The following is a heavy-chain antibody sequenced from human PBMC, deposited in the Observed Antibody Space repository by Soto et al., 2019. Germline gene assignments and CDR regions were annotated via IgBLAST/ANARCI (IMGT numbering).Heavy chain of an antibody. Sequence: ASVKVSCKASGGTFKTYAFTWVRQAPGQGLEWMGGIIPVFGSATSAQRFQGRVTITADESTNTIYMELSSLSSEDTAVYYCARIRTGVYGSGSYPVPFGMDVWGQGTTVTVSS. J-gene: IGHJ6*02. CDR2: IIPVFGSA. CDR1: GGTFKTYA. V-gene: IGHV1-69*13. D-gene: IGHD3-10*01. CDR3: ARIRTGVYGSGSYPVPFGMDV.